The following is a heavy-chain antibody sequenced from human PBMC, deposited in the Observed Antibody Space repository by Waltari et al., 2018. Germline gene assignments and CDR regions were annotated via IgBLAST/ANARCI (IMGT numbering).Heavy chain of an antibody. Sequence: VQLQESGPGLVKPSETLSLTCSVPGGPISSHYWSWIRHPPGTGLGWIGYIYYSGSTNYNPSLKSRVTISGDTSKNQFSLKLSSVTAADTAVYYCARDLGYCSSTSCPLDYYYMDVWGKGTTVTVSS. CDR2: IYYSGST. CDR3: ARDLGYCSSTSCPLDYYYMDV. J-gene: IGHJ6*03. CDR1: GGPISSHY. D-gene: IGHD2-2*03. V-gene: IGHV4-59*11.